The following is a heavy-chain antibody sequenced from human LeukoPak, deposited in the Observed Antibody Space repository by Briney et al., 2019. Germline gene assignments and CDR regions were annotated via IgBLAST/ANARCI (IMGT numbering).Heavy chain of an antibody. CDR2: IIPIFGTA. CDR3: ARDREGINWFDP. V-gene: IGHV1-69*05. Sequence: SVKVSCTASGGTFSSYAISWVRQAPGQGLEWMGGIIPIFGTANYAQKFQGRVTITTDESTSTAYMELSSLRSEDTAVYYCARDREGINWFDPWGQGTLVTVSS. CDR1: GGTFSSYA. J-gene: IGHJ5*02. D-gene: IGHD1-26*01.